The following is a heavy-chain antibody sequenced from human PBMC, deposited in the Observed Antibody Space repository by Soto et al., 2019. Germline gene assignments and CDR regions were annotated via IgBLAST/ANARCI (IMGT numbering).Heavy chain of an antibody. CDR2: INPSGGSR. V-gene: IGHV1-46*03. D-gene: IGHD5-18*01. CDR1: GYTCTSYY. J-gene: IGHJ5*02. CDR3: ARVYPSDTRYGYVGNNGFDP. Sequence: QVQLVQSGAEVKKPGASVKVSCKASGYTCTSYYMHWVRQAPGQGLEWMGIINPSGGSRSYAQKLRGRVTVTRDTSTSTVYMELSSLRSEDTAVYYCARVYPSDTRYGYVGNNGFDPCGQGTLVTVS.